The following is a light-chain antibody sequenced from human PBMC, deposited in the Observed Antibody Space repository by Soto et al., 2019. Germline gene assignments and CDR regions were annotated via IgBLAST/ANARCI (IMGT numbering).Light chain of an antibody. CDR3: QQYYSTPLT. CDR2: WAS. V-gene: IGKV4-1*01. J-gene: IGKJ4*01. Sequence: IVMTQSPDSLAVSLGERATINCKSSQSVLYSSNNKNYLAWYQQKPGQPPKLLIYWASTRESGVPDRFSGSGSGTDFTLTISSLQAEDVAVYYCQQYYSTPLTFGGVTKVDIK. CDR1: QSVLYSSNNKNY.